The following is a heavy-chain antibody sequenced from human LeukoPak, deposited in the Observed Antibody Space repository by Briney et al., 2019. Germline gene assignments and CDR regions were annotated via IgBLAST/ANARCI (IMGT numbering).Heavy chain of an antibody. CDR1: GFTFDDYG. J-gene: IGHJ4*02. Sequence: GGSLRLSCAASGFTFDDYGMSWVRQAPGKGLEWVSGINWNGGSTGYADPVKGRFTISRDNAKNSLYLQMNSLRAEDTALYYCARDALRGYSGYDPLDYWGQGTLVTVSS. CDR2: INWNGGST. CDR3: ARDALRGYSGYDPLDY. V-gene: IGHV3-20*04. D-gene: IGHD5-12*01.